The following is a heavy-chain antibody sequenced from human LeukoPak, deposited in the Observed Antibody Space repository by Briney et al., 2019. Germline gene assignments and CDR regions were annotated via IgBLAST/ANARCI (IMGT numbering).Heavy chain of an antibody. J-gene: IGHJ4*02. D-gene: IGHD5-18*01. CDR2: IYYSGST. CDR1: GGSISSYY. Sequence: SETLSLTCTVSGGSISSYYWSWIRQPPGKGLEWIGYIYYSGSTNYNPSLKSRVTISVDTSKNQFSLKLSSVTAADTAVYYCARGLQLWFSWGQGTLVTVSS. V-gene: IGHV4-59*12. CDR3: ARGLQLWFS.